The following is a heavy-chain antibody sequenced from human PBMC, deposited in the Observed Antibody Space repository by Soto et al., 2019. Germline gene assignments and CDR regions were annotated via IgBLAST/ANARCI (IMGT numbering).Heavy chain of an antibody. V-gene: IGHV4-31*03. CDR1: GFSISRGGYY. J-gene: IGHJ4*02. D-gene: IGHD6-19*01. CDR2: IHYSGST. CDR3: AREGTVAGNFDY. Sequence: QVQLQESGPGLVKPSQTLSLTCTVSGFSISRGGYYWSWIRQHPGKGLEWIGYIHYSGSTYYNPSLKRRLTISVDTSKNRFSLRLSSVTAADTAVYYCAREGTVAGNFDYWGQGTLVTVSS.